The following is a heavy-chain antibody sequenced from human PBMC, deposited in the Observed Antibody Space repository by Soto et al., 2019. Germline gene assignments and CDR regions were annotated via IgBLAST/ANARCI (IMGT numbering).Heavy chain of an antibody. D-gene: IGHD2-21*01. CDR1: GFSLSTSGVG. CDR3: AHRLPLGSSQCGGDCYSAFDY. Sequence: SGPTLVNPTQTLTLTCTFSGFSLSTSGVGVGWIRQPPGKALEWLALIYWDDDKRYSPSLKSRLTITKDTSKNQVVLTMTNMDPVDTATYYCAHRLPLGSSQCGGDCYSAFDYWGQGTLVTVSS. V-gene: IGHV2-5*02. CDR2: IYWDDDK. J-gene: IGHJ4*02.